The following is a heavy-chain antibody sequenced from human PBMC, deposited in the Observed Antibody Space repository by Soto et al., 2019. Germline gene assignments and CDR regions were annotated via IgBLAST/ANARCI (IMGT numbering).Heavy chain of an antibody. CDR3: ARDGGVAATLANYFDY. CDR1: GFTFNSYS. CDR2: MSRSSRYI. V-gene: IGHV3-21*01. D-gene: IGHD2-15*01. J-gene: IGHJ4*02. Sequence: GWLGRAGSASGFTFNSYSMNWVRQAPGKGLGWVSYMSRSSRYIYYADSVKGRFTISRDNAKNSVYLQMNSLRAEDTAVYYCARDGGVAATLANYFDYWGQGTLVTVYS.